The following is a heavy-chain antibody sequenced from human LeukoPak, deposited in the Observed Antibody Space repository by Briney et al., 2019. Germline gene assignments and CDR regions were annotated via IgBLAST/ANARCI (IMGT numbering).Heavy chain of an antibody. D-gene: IGHD3-3*01. CDR2: ISNDGSRK. Sequence: GGSLRLSCAPSGFTFSRHGMHWDRQAPGKGLEWVAIISNDGSRKYYAHSVEGRFTISRDNFKNTLYLQMDSLRAEDTAVYYCARDRAWNYFDYWGQGTLVTVSS. CDR1: GFTFSRHG. CDR3: ARDRAWNYFDY. V-gene: IGHV3-30*03. J-gene: IGHJ4*02.